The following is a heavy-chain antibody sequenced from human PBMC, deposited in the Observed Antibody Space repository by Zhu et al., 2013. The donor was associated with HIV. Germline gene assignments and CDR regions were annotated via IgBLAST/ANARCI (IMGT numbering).Heavy chain of an antibody. CDR2: ISAYNGNT. CDR1: GYTFTSYG. Sequence: QVQLVQSGAEVKKPGASVKVSCKASGYTFTSYGISWVRQAPGQGLEWMGWISAYNGNTNYAQKLQGRVTMTTDTSTSTAYMELRSLRSDDTAVYYCASRYYYDSSGYYADAFDIWGQGTMVTVSS. V-gene: IGHV1-18*04. D-gene: IGHD3-22*01. CDR3: ASRYYYDSSGYYADAFDI. J-gene: IGHJ3*02.